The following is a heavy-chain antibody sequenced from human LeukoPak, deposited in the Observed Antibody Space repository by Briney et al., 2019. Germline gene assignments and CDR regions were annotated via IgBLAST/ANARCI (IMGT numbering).Heavy chain of an antibody. CDR3: ARVREEANSGYPDY. V-gene: IGHV4-34*01. Sequence: PSETLSLTCAVYGGSFSGYYWSWIRQPPGKGLEWIGEINHSGSTNYNPSLKSRVPISVDTSKNQFSLKLSSVTAADTAVYYCARVREEANSGYPDYWGQGTLVTVSS. CDR2: INHSGST. J-gene: IGHJ4*02. D-gene: IGHD3-22*01. CDR1: GGSFSGYY.